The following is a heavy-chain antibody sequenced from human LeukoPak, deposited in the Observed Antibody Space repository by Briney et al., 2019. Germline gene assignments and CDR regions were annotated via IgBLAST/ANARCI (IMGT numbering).Heavy chain of an antibody. CDR3: ARGPDTRTSYGRY. CDR2: INHSGST. Sequence: PSETLSLTCTVSGASISSTSHYWGWIRQPPGKGLEWIGEINHSGSTSYNPSLKSRVTISVDTSKKQFSLNLGSMTAADTAVYYCARGPDTRTSYGRYWGQGTLVTVSS. J-gene: IGHJ4*02. V-gene: IGHV4-39*07. D-gene: IGHD1-14*01. CDR1: GASISSTSHY.